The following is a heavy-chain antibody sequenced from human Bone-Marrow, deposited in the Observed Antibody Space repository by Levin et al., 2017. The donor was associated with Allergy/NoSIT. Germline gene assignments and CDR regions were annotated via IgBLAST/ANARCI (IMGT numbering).Heavy chain of an antibody. CDR1: GASINTTNYY. D-gene: IGHD3-3*01. J-gene: IGHJ4*02. V-gene: IGHV4-39*01. Sequence: RSQTLSLTCTVTGASINTTNYYWGWIRQPPGKGLEWIGSFSFGGSTYYSPSLRSRLTISVDTSKNQFSLRLDSVTAAETATYYSTALETSLLLDYWGQGALVTVSS. CDR2: FSFGGST. CDR3: TALETSLLLDY.